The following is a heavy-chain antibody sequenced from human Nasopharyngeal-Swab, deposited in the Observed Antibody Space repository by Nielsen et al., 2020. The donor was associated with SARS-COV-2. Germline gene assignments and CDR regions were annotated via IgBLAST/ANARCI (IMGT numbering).Heavy chain of an antibody. Sequence: SETLSLTCDVLDSISSSGWWGWVRQPPGKGLEWIGEIYHTGVTNYNPSLKSRLSISADRSKNQFSLKLTSVTAADTAVYYCARGRLRGRREFFQHWGQGSLVTVSS. CDR3: ARGRLRGRREFFQH. D-gene: IGHD4-17*01. J-gene: IGHJ1*01. CDR1: DSISSSGW. CDR2: IYHTGVT. V-gene: IGHV4-4*02.